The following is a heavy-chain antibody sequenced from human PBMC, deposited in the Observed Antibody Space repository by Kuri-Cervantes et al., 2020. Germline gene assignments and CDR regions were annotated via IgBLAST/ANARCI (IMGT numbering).Heavy chain of an antibody. CDR1: GFTFSSYD. V-gene: IGHV3-13*01. Sequence: GESLKISCAASGFTFSSYDMQWVRQATGKGLEWVSAIGTAGDTYYPGSVKGRFTVSRENAKNSLYLQMNSLRAGDTAVYYCARDLLDPWGQGTLVTVSS. CDR3: ARDLLDP. CDR2: IGTAGDT. J-gene: IGHJ5*02.